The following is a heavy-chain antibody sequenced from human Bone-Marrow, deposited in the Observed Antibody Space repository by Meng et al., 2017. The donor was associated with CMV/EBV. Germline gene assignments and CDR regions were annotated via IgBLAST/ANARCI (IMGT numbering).Heavy chain of an antibody. V-gene: IGHV3-30*02. Sequence: GESLKISCTASGFTFSNYGFHWVRQAPGKGLEGVAFIRYDGTNKFYADSVKDRFTISRDNAMNSVSLQMNSLRVEDTALYYCATDYVPNYWGPGTLVTVSS. D-gene: IGHD3-16*01. CDR1: GFTFSNYG. CDR2: IRYDGTNK. J-gene: IGHJ4*02. CDR3: ATDYVPNY.